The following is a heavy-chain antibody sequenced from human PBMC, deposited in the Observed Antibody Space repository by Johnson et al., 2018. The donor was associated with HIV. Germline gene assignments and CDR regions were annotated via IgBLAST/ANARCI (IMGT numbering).Heavy chain of an antibody. J-gene: IGHJ3*02. D-gene: IGHD3-22*01. CDR3: TSRNYYDGSGSAERDDAFDI. CDR1: GFTFGDYA. Sequence: EKLVESGGGLVQPGRSLRLSCTASGFTFGDYAMSWVRQAPGKGLEWVGFIRSKAYGGTTEYAASVKGRFTISRDDSKSIAYLQMNSLKTEDTAVYYCTSRNYYDGSGSAERDDAFDIWGQGTMVTVSS. V-gene: IGHV3-49*04. CDR2: IRSKAYGGTT.